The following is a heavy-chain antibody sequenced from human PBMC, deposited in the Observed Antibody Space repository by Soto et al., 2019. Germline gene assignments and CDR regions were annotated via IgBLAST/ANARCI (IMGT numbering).Heavy chain of an antibody. CDR3: ERDYIPAPYYYGMDV. Sequence: GGSLRLSCAASGFTFSSYGMHWVRQAPGKGLEWVAVIWYDGSNKYYADSVKGRFTISRDNSKNTLYLQMNSLRAEDTAVYYCERDYIPAPYYYGMDVWGQGTTVTVSS. D-gene: IGHD6-13*01. J-gene: IGHJ6*02. CDR2: IWYDGSNK. CDR1: GFTFSSYG. V-gene: IGHV3-33*01.